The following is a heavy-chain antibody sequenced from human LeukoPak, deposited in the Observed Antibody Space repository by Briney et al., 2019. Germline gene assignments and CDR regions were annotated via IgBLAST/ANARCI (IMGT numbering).Heavy chain of an antibody. CDR3: ARDGYYDSSGSSAFDY. D-gene: IGHD3-22*01. V-gene: IGHV4-59*11. Sequence: PSETLSLTCTVSGGSISSHYWSWIRQPPGNGLEWIGYIYYSGSTNYNPSLKSRVTISVDTSKNQFSLKLSSVTAADTAVYYCARDGYYDSSGSSAFDYWGQGTLVTVSS. CDR1: GGSISSHY. CDR2: IYYSGST. J-gene: IGHJ4*02.